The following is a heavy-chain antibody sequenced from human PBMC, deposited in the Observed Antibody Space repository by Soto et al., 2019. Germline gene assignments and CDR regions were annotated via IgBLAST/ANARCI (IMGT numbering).Heavy chain of an antibody. Sequence: SETLSLTCAVSGGSINTFDFSWSWIRQPPGRGLEWIGSIYRSGSTYYIPSLKGRVTMSIEKYKNQFSLKMISAVAAATAIYYCARDMTIFGVAPGGGVDVWGQGTTVTVSS. CDR1: GGSINTFDFS. J-gene: IGHJ6*02. CDR3: ARDMTIFGVAPGGGVDV. CDR2: IYRSGST. D-gene: IGHD3-3*01. V-gene: IGHV4-30-2*01.